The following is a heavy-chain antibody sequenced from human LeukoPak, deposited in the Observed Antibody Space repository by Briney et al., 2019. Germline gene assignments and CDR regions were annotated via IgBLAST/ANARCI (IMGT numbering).Heavy chain of an antibody. CDR2: ISSSGNII. V-gene: IGHV3-48*02. J-gene: IGHJ3*02. D-gene: IGHD1-26*01. CDR1: GFTFSSYR. Sequence: GGSLRLSCAASGFTFSSYRMNWVRQAPGRGLEWISYISSSGNIIYYADPVKGRFTVSRDNAKNSVFLQMNSLRDEDTAVYYCAIDAWDLPLDAFDIWGQGTMVIVSS. CDR3: AIDAWDLPLDAFDI.